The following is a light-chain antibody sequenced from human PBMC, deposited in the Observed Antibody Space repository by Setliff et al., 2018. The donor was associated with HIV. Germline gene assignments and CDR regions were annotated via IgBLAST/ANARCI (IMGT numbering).Light chain of an antibody. V-gene: IGLV2-14*03. CDR2: DVS. CDR3: CSYRSGNTLV. Sequence: QSALTQPASVSGYPGQSITISCTGTSSDVGGNSYVSWYQQHPGKAPKLMIFDVSNRPSGVSNRFSGSKSGNTASLTISGLQAEDEADYYCCSYRSGNTLVFGGGTKVTVL. CDR1: SSDVGGNSY. J-gene: IGLJ3*02.